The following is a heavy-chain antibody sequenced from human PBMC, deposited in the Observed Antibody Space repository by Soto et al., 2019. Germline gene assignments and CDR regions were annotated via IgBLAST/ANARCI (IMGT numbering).Heavy chain of an antibody. CDR3: AKDTYYHDSSGYYVLDY. CDR2: ISYDGSNE. J-gene: IGHJ4*02. V-gene: IGHV3-30*18. CDR1: GSTFSSYG. Sequence: QVQLVESGGGVVQPGRSLRLSCAASGSTFSSYGRHWVRQAPGKGLEWVTHISYDGSNEHYTDSVKGRFTNSRDNSKNTLYLQMNSLRAEDTAVYYCAKDTYYHDSSGYYVLDYWGQGTLVTVSS. D-gene: IGHD3-22*01.